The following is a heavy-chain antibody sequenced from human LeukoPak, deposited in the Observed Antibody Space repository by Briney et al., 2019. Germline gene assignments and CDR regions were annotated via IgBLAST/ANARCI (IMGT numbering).Heavy chain of an antibody. V-gene: IGHV4-39*01. J-gene: IGHJ4*02. CDR1: GGSISSSSYY. CDR3: ASVVAARYFDY. CDR2: IYYSGST. D-gene: IGHD6-6*01. Sequence: PSETLSLTCTVSGGSISSSSYYWGWIRQPPGKGLEWIGSIYYSGSTYYNPSLKSRVTISVDTSKNQFSLKLSSVTAADTAVYYCASVVAARYFDYWGQGTLVTVSS.